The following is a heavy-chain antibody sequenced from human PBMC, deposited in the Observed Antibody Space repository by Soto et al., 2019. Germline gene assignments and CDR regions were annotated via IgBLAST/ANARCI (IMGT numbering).Heavy chain of an antibody. J-gene: IGHJ4*02. CDR2: ISGSGGST. CDR3: AKGSSSYPGAHFDY. V-gene: IGHV3-23*01. CDR1: GFTFSSYA. Sequence: GESLKISCAASGFTFSSYAMSWVRQAPGKGLEWVSAISGSGGSTYYADSVKGRFTISRDNSKNTLNLQMNSLRAEDTAVYYCAKGSSSYPGAHFDYWGQGTLVTVSS. D-gene: IGHD6-6*01.